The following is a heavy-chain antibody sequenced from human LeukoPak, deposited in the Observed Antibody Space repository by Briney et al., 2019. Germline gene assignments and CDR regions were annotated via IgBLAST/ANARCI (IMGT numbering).Heavy chain of an antibody. CDR3: ARRRAEGGSNGHYNWFDP. V-gene: IGHV4-59*08. J-gene: IGHJ5*02. Sequence: SETLSFTCTVSGDSINDYYWGWTRQPPGKGLEWIGYIYYSGRTKYNPSLQSRVTISVDTSKNQFSLKLSSVTAADTAVYYCARRRAEGGSNGHYNWFDPWGQGTLVTVSS. CDR2: IYYSGRT. CDR1: GDSINDYY. D-gene: IGHD6-13*01.